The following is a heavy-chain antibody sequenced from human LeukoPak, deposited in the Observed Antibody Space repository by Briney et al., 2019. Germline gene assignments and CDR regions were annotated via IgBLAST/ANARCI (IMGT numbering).Heavy chain of an antibody. CDR2: IKQDGSEK. J-gene: IGHJ4*02. D-gene: IGHD3-3*01. CDR1: GFTFSSYW. Sequence: GGSLRLSCAASGFTFSSYWMSWVRQAPGKGLEWVANIKQDGSEKYYVDSVKGRFTISRDNAKNSLYLQMNSLRAEDTAVYYCARGGGQIYYDFWSGYSDYFDYWGQGTLVTVSS. CDR3: ARGGGQIYYDFWSGYSDYFDY. V-gene: IGHV3-7*01.